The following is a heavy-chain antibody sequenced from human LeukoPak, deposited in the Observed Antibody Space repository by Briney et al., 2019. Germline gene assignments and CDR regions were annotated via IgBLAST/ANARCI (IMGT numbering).Heavy chain of an antibody. D-gene: IGHD6-13*01. CDR3: ARIIYRAAAGTFDY. J-gene: IGHJ4*02. Sequence: SETLSLTCGVYGGPFSDYYWGWIRQPPGKGLEWLGEINHSGSSNYNPSLKSRVTISVDTSKKHFSLNLSSVTAADTAVYYCARIIYRAAAGTFDYWGQGTLVIVSS. CDR2: INHSGSS. V-gene: IGHV4-34*01. CDR1: GGPFSDYY.